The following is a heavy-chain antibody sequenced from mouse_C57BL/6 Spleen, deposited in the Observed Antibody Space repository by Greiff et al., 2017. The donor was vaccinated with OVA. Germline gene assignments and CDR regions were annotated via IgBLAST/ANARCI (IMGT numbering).Heavy chain of an antibody. CDR1: GFTFSDYY. CDR3: ARDGKGLRAMDY. J-gene: IGHJ4*01. CDR2: INYDGSST. Sequence: EVKLVESEGGLVQPGSSMKLSCTASGFTFSDYYMAWVRQVPEKGLEWVANINYDGSSTYYLDSLKSRFIISRDNAKNILYLQMSSLKSEDTATYYCARDGKGLRAMDYWGQGTSVTVSS. V-gene: IGHV5-16*01. D-gene: IGHD3-3*01.